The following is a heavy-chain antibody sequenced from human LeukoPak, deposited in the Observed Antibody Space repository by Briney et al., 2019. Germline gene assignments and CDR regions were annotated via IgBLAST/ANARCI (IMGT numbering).Heavy chain of an antibody. J-gene: IGHJ4*02. CDR3: ARGHDYYDSSGCDY. CDR2: IRYDGSNK. Sequence: GGSLRLSCAASGFTFSSYGMHWVRQAPGKGLEWVAFIRYDGSNKFYADSVKGRFTISRDNSKNTLYLQMNSLRAEDTAVYYCARGHDYYDSSGCDYWGQGTLVTVSS. D-gene: IGHD3-22*01. CDR1: GFTFSSYG. V-gene: IGHV3-30*02.